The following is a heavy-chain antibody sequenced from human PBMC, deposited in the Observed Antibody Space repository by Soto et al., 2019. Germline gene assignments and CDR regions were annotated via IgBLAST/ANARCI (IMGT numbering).Heavy chain of an antibody. J-gene: IGHJ4*02. CDR3: ARWDLDW. D-gene: IGHD1-26*01. Sequence: QVQLVESGGGVVQPGKSLRLSCAASGFTFSHHGIHWVRQAPGKGLEWVAVIWYDGSLKYYADSVQGRFIVSRDNSKNTVYLQMNSLRVEDTAVYYCARWDLDWWGQGTLVPVSS. V-gene: IGHV3-33*01. CDR2: IWYDGSLK. CDR1: GFTFSHHG.